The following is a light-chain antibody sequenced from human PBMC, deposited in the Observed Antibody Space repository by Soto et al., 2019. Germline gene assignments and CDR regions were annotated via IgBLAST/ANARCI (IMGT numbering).Light chain of an antibody. CDR2: GAS. Sequence: EIVMTQSPATLSVSPGERATLSCRASQSVGTNLAWYQQKPGQAPRVLIYGASTRATGVPVRFSGSGSGTEFTLTISSLQSEDFAVYYCQQYHNWRPWTFGQGTKVEIK. CDR3: QQYHNWRPWT. J-gene: IGKJ1*01. V-gene: IGKV3-15*01. CDR1: QSVGTN.